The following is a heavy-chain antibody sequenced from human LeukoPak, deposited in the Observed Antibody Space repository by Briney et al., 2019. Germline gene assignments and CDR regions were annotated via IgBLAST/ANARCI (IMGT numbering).Heavy chain of an antibody. CDR2: ISYDGSNK. J-gene: IGHJ3*02. Sequence: PGRSLRLSCAAYRFTFSSYAMHWVRQAPGKGREWVADISYDGSNKYHTDSVKGRFTISRDNSKNTLYLQMNSLRAEDTAVYYCARDPDSSGWYGSAFDIWGQGTMVTVSS. D-gene: IGHD6-19*01. V-gene: IGHV3-30-3*01. CDR1: RFTFSSYA. CDR3: ARDPDSSGWYGSAFDI.